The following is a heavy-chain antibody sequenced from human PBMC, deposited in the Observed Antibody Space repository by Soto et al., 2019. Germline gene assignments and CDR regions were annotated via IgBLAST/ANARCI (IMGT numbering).Heavy chain of an antibody. J-gene: IGHJ4*01. D-gene: IGHD5-12*01. Sequence: GGSLRLSCAASGFTFSNYGMHWVRQAPGKGLEWVAVIWYDGSKKEYGDSVRGRFTISRDDSKNTLYLQMNSLRAEDTAVYYCARDHSGYYFDYWGHGTLVTVSS. CDR3: ARDHSGYYFDY. CDR1: GFTFSNYG. V-gene: IGHV3-33*01. CDR2: IWYDGSKK.